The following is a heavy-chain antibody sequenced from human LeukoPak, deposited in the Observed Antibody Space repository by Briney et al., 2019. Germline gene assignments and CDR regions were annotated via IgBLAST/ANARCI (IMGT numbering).Heavy chain of an antibody. J-gene: IGHJ5*02. V-gene: IGHV1-2*02. Sequence: ASVTVSCKASSYTFTCYYIHWGRQAPGQGLEWMGWINPNNGGTNYAQKFQGRVSMTRDTSIGTAYMELSSLTAADSSAYYCAKNWGVYGSGQIHWFDPWGQGTLVTVSS. CDR1: SYTFTCYY. CDR3: AKNWGVYGSGQIHWFDP. CDR2: INPNNGGT. D-gene: IGHD3-10*01.